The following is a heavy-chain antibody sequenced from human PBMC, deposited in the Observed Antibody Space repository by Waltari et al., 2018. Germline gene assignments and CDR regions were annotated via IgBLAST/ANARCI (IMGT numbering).Heavy chain of an antibody. J-gene: IGHJ6*02. CDR2: IYSGGST. D-gene: IGHD6-13*01. CDR1: GFTVSSNY. Sequence: EVQLVESGGGLIQPGGSLRLSCAASGFTVSSNYMSWVRQAPGKGLECVSVIYSGGSTYYADSGKGRFTISRDNSKNTLYLQMNSLRAEDTAVYYCARAFEQQLGMDVWGQGTTVTVSS. CDR3: ARAFEQQLGMDV. V-gene: IGHV3-53*01.